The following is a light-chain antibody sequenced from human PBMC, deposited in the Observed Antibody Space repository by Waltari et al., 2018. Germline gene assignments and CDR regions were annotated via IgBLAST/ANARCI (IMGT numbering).Light chain of an antibody. V-gene: IGLV2-23*01. CDR1: SSDVGSYNL. Sequence: QSALTQPASVSGSPGQSITISCTGTSSDVGSYNLVSCDQQHPGKAPKLMIYEGSKRPSGVSTRCSGSKAGNTASLTISGLQAEDEADYYCCSYAGSSTLVFGGGTKLTVL. CDR2: EGS. CDR3: CSYAGSSTLV. J-gene: IGLJ3*02.